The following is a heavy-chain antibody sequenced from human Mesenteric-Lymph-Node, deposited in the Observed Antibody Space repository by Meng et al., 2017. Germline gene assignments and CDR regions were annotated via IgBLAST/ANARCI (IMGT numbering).Heavy chain of an antibody. CDR2: ISSSSSYI. CDR1: GFTFSSYA. CDR3: ARDRSAYCSGGSCLRDY. J-gene: IGHJ4*02. V-gene: IGHV3-21*01. Sequence: GESLKISCAASGFTFSSYAMSWVRQAPGKGLEWVSSISSSSSYIYYADSVKGRFTISRDNAKNSLYLQMNSLRAEDTAVYYCARDRSAYCSGGSCLRDYWGQGTLVTVSS. D-gene: IGHD2-15*01.